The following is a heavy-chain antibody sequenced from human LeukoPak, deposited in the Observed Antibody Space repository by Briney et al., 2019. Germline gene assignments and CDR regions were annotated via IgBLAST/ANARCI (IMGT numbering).Heavy chain of an antibody. J-gene: IGHJ3*02. CDR2: IYYSGST. D-gene: IGHD1-1*01. V-gene: IGHV4-30-4*01. Sequence: SETLSLTCTVSGGSISSGDYYWCWIRQPPGKGLEWIGYIYYSGSTYYNPSLKSRVTISVDTSKDQFSLKLSSVTAADTAVYYCARGGTNDAFDIWGQGTMVSVSS. CDR3: ARGGTNDAFDI. CDR1: GGSISSGDYY.